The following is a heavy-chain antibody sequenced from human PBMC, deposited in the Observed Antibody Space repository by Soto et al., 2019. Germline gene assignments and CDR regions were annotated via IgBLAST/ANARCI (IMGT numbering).Heavy chain of an antibody. CDR2: ISAYNGNT. CDR1: GYTFTSYG. Sequence: ASVKVSCKASGYTFTSYGISWVRQAPGQGLEWMGWISAYNGNTNYAQKLQGRVTMTTDTSTSTAYMELRSLRSDDTAVYYCARVGDFWSGYYDIYGMDVWGQGTTVTVSS. V-gene: IGHV1-18*01. J-gene: IGHJ6*02. CDR3: ARVGDFWSGYYDIYGMDV. D-gene: IGHD3-3*01.